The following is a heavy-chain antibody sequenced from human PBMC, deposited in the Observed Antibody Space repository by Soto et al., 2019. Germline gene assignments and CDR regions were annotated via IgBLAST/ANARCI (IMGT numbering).Heavy chain of an antibody. V-gene: IGHV3-49*03. CDR2: IRSKAYGGTT. D-gene: IGHD3-10*01. Sequence: GGSLRLSCTASGFTFGDYAMSWFRQAPGKGLEWVGFIRSKAYGGTTEYAASVKGRFTISRDDSKSIAYLQMNSLKTEDTAVYYCTSAPDYGSGSYYKSPFDYWGQGTLVTVSS. J-gene: IGHJ4*02. CDR1: GFTFGDYA. CDR3: TSAPDYGSGSYYKSPFDY.